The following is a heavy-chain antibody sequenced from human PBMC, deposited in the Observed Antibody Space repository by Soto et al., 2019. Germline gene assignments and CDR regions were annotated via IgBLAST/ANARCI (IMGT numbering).Heavy chain of an antibody. CDR1: GFTFDDYA. V-gene: IGHV3-9*01. CDR2: ISWNSGSI. D-gene: IGHD2-2*01. J-gene: IGHJ4*02. CDR3: AKGTWYQPLPFSYFDY. Sequence: EVQLVESGGGLVQPGRSLRLSCAASGFTFDDYAMHWIRQAPGKGLEWVSGISWNSGSIRYADSVKGRFTISRDNAKNSPYLPMNSLRAADPAVYYCAKGTWYQPLPFSYFDYWGQGTLVTVSS.